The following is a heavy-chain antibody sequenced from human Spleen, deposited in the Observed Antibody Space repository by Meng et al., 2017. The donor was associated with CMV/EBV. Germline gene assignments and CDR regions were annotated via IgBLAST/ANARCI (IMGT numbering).Heavy chain of an antibody. CDR3: ARDGSGWHYYDY. Sequence: SGDSVSSNSAAWNWIRQSPSRGLEWLGRTYYRSKWYSDHAAFVTSRITIRADTSKNQFTLQVKSVTPEDTAVYYCARDGSGWHYYDYWGQGILVTSPQ. CDR2: TYYRSKWYS. J-gene: IGHJ4*02. CDR1: GDSVSSNSAA. D-gene: IGHD6-19*01. V-gene: IGHV6-1*01.